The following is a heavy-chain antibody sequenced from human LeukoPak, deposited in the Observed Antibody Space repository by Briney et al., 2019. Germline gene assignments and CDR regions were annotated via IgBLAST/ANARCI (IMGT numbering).Heavy chain of an antibody. Sequence: SETLSLTCTVSGGSISSYYWSWIRQPPGKGLEWIGYIYYSGSTNYNTSLKSRVTISVDTSKNQFSLKLSSVTAADTAVYYCARQEYYYDSSGYPILGWGQGTLVTVSS. V-gene: IGHV4-59*01. CDR2: IYYSGST. D-gene: IGHD3-22*01. CDR1: GGSISSYY. J-gene: IGHJ4*02. CDR3: ARQEYYYDSSGYPILG.